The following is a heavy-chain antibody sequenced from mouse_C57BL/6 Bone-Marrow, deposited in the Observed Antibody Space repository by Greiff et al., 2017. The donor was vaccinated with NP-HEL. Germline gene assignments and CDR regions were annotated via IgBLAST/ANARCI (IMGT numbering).Heavy chain of an antibody. D-gene: IGHD1-1*01. J-gene: IGHJ2*01. CDR1: GFTFSDFY. Sequence: EVQRVESGGGLVQSGRSLRLSCATSGFTFSDFYMEWVRQAPGKGLEWIAASRNKANDYTTEYSASVKGRFIVSRDTSQSILYLQMNALRAEDTAIYYCARDGSSAYWGQGTTLTVSS. CDR3: ARDGSSAY. V-gene: IGHV7-1*01. CDR2: SRNKANDYTT.